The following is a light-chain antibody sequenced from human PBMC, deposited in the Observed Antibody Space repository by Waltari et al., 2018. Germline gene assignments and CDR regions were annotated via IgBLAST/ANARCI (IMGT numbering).Light chain of an antibody. CDR1: GPNIGAGYD. Sequence: QSVLTQPPSVSGAPGQSATISCTGSGPNIGAGYDVNWYQQLPRPAPKRLIYGSTSRPLGVPDRFFGSTSGTSASLAITGLQAEDEADYYCQSYDTSLRVVFGGGTKLTVL. V-gene: IGLV1-40*01. CDR2: GST. CDR3: QSYDTSLRVV. J-gene: IGLJ3*02.